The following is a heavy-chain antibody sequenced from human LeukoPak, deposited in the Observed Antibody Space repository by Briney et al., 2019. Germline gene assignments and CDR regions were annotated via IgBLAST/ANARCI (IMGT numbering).Heavy chain of an antibody. D-gene: IGHD2-15*01. Sequence: GGSLRLSCAASGFTFSSYGMHWVRQAPGKGLEWVAFIRYDGSNKYYADSVKGRFTISRDNSKNTLYLQMNSLRAEDTAMYYCAGERYCSGGSCYQDAFDIWGQGTMVTVSS. CDR3: AGERYCSGGSCYQDAFDI. J-gene: IGHJ3*02. CDR2: IRYDGSNK. CDR1: GFTFSSYG. V-gene: IGHV3-30*02.